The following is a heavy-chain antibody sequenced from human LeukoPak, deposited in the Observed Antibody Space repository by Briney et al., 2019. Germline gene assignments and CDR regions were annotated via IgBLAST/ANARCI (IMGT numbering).Heavy chain of an antibody. J-gene: IGHJ4*02. CDR2: IGGSHSSI. D-gene: IGHD4-23*01. V-gene: IGHV3-48*01. CDR1: GFTFSTYS. Sequence: GGSLRLSCAASGFTFSTYSINWVRRAPGRGLEWVSYIGGSHSSIYYADSVEGRFTISRDNAKNSLYLQMNSLRAEDTAVYYCAKGLPTVVTPNLFDYWGQGTLVTVSS. CDR3: AKGLPTVVTPNLFDY.